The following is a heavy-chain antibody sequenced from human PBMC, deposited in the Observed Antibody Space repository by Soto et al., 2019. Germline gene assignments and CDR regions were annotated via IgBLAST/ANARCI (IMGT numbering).Heavy chain of an antibody. CDR3: AKGSLFGDPYPLLDY. Sequence: QVQQLESGGGVVQPGRSLRLSCAASGFTFSSYGMHWLRQAPGKGLEWVAVISYDGSNKYYADSVKGRFTISRDNSKNTLYLQMNSLRAEDTAVYYCAKGSLFGDPYPLLDYWGQGTLVTVSS. CDR2: ISYDGSNK. V-gene: IGHV3-30*18. D-gene: IGHD3-10*02. J-gene: IGHJ4*02. CDR1: GFTFSSYG.